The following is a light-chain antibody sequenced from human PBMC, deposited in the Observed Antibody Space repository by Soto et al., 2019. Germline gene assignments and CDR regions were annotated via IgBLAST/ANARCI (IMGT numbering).Light chain of an antibody. Sequence: QLVLTQPPSASGTPGQRVTISCSGSSSNIGSHTINWYQQLPGTAPKVLIYSNNQRPSGVPDRFSGSKSGTSASLAISGLQSEDEADYYCSAWDDSLNGLVFGGGTKLTVL. CDR3: SAWDDSLNGLV. CDR2: SNN. J-gene: IGLJ2*01. V-gene: IGLV1-44*01. CDR1: SSNIGSHT.